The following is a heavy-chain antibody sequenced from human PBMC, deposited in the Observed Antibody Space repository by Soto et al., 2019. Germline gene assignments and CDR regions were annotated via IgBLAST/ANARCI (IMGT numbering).Heavy chain of an antibody. Sequence: GGSLRLSCAASGFTFSSYSMNWVRQAPGKGLEWVSSISSSSSYIYYADSVKGRFTISRDNAKNSLYLQMNSLRAEDTAVYYCARDASSGGMDVWGQGTTVTVSS. V-gene: IGHV3-21*01. D-gene: IGHD3-10*01. CDR3: ARDASSGGMDV. CDR2: ISSSSSYI. CDR1: GFTFSSYS. J-gene: IGHJ6*02.